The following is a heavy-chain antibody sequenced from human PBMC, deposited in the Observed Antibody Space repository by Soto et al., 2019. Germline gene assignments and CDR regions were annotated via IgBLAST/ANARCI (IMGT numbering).Heavy chain of an antibody. CDR1: GHIFTGHY. CDR2: LNPNSGDT. Sequence: QVQLVQSGAEVKKPGASVNVSCKVSGHIFTGHYMHWGRQSPGQGLELMGWLNPNSGDTNYARKFQGRVTMTRETSIKTVYMELSCLRSDDTAVYYCVRAQIGFFDWLPYNSLYGMEVGGQGTKVTVSS. CDR3: VRAQIGFFDWLPYNSLYGMEV. D-gene: IGHD3-3*02. J-gene: IGHJ6*02. V-gene: IGHV1-2*02.